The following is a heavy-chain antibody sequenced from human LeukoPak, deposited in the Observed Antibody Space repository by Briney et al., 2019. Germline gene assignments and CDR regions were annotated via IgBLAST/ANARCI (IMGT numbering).Heavy chain of an antibody. Sequence: PGGSLRLSCAASGFIFSNYAMNWVRQAPGRGLEWVSHIFSSDSTIGYADSVKGRFTISRDNAKNSLYLQMNSLRAEDTAVYYCAKEGAASAFDIWGQGSMVTVSS. J-gene: IGHJ3*02. CDR1: GFIFSNYA. CDR2: IFSSDSTI. D-gene: IGHD1-26*01. V-gene: IGHV3-48*03. CDR3: AKEGAASAFDI.